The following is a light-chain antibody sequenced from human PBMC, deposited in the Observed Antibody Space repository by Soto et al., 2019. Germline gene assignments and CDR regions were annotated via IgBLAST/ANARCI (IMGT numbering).Light chain of an antibody. CDR1: QSVGSN. CDR3: QVYNNWHLLT. CDR2: GAS. V-gene: IGKV3-15*01. J-gene: IGKJ4*01. Sequence: EIVVTQSPATLSVSPGERATLSCRASQSVGSNLAWYQQRRGLPPRLLIYGASTRATGIPDRFSGSGCGTDFALTISSLQSEDFALYYCQVYNNWHLLTFGGGTKVEIK.